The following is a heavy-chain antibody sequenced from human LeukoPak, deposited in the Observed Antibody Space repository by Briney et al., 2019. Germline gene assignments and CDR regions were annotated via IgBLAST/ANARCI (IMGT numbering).Heavy chain of an antibody. CDR2: ITGSGDAR. D-gene: IGHD3-3*01. Sequence: GGSLRLSCAASGFTFDNHAVTWVRQAPGKGLEWVSVITGSGDARYYADSVKGRFTISRDNSKNTLYLQMNTLRVEDTALYYCAKDILTYYYGTSGYYFDYWGQGTLVTVSS. CDR3: AKDILTYYYGTSGYYFDY. V-gene: IGHV3-23*01. J-gene: IGHJ4*02. CDR1: GFTFDNHA.